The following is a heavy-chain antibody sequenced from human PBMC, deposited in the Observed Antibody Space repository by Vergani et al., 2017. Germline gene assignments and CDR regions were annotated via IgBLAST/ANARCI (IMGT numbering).Heavy chain of an antibody. CDR2: INHSGST. J-gene: IGHJ4*02. CDR1: GGSFSGYY. V-gene: IGHV4-34*01. D-gene: IGHD3-10*01. CDR3: ASVVGVGFGVSMGGYFDY. Sequence: QVQLQQWGAGLLKPSETLSLTCAVYGGSFSGYYWSWIRQPPGKGLEWIGEINHSGSTNYNPSLKSRVTISVDTSKNQFSLKLSAVTAADTAVYYCASVVGVGFGVSMGGYFDYWGQGTLVTVSS.